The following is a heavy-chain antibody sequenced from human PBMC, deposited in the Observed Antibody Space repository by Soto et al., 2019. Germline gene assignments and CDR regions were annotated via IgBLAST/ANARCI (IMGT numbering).Heavy chain of an antibody. V-gene: IGHV4-38-2*01. CDR2: IYHGGSI. D-gene: IGHD3-3*01. Sequence: SDTLSLTCAVSGYSMTSGYYWGWVRQPPGKGPEWLGSIYHGGSIYYNPSLKSRVTISLDTSKNHFSLDLTSVTAADTAVYYCTRTFDYYGMDVWGQGTTVSVSS. CDR1: GYSMTSGYY. CDR3: TRTFDYYGMDV. J-gene: IGHJ6*02.